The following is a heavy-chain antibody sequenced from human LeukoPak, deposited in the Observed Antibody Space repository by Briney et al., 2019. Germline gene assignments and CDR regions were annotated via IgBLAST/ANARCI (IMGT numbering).Heavy chain of an antibody. CDR3: ARGHNRSLPSGY. V-gene: IGHV4-59*12. CDR1: GGSISSYY. Sequence: SETLSLTCTVSGGSISSYYWNWIRQPPGKGLEWIGYIHDSGSINHNPSLKSRVTISVDTSKNQFSLKLSSVTAADTAVYYCARGHNRSLPSGYWGQGTLVTVSS. J-gene: IGHJ4*02. CDR2: IHDSGSI. D-gene: IGHD3-3*01.